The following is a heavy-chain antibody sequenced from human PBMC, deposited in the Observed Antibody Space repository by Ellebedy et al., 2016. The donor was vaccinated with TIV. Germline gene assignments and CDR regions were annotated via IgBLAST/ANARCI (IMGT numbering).Heavy chain of an antibody. CDR2: ISSDGSNK. V-gene: IGHV3-30-3*01. J-gene: IGHJ3*02. Sequence: GESLKISXAASGFTFSGYAMHWVRQAPGKGLEWVAVISSDGSNKYYADSVKGRFTISRDNSKNTLYLQMNSPRAEDTAVYYCARDRDCSITSCYNAFDIWGQGTMVTVSS. CDR3: ARDRDCSITSCYNAFDI. D-gene: IGHD2-2*02. CDR1: GFTFSGYA.